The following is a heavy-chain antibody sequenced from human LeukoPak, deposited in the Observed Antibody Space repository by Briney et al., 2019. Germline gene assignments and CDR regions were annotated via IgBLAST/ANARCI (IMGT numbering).Heavy chain of an antibody. Sequence: GGSLRLSCVASGFTFSISWVTWVRQAPGKGLEWVANIDKHGSGKYYVDSVKGRFAISRDYASNSVFLQMDSLRAEDTSVYYCARDAGWGYYDLWGQGTPVTVSS. V-gene: IGHV3-7*01. D-gene: IGHD1-26*01. J-gene: IGHJ4*02. CDR2: IDKHGSGK. CDR1: GFTFSISW. CDR3: ARDAGWGYYDL.